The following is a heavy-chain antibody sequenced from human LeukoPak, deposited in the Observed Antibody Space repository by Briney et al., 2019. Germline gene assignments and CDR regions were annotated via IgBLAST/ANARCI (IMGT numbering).Heavy chain of an antibody. Sequence: GGSLRLSCAASGLTFSSYTMSWVRQAPGKGLEWVSAISAGGGNTYYADSVKGRFTISRDNSKNTLYLQMNSLRAEDTAVYYCARESQSGASELDYWGQGTLVTVSS. V-gene: IGHV3-23*01. CDR3: ARESQSGASELDY. J-gene: IGHJ4*02. D-gene: IGHD3-10*01. CDR2: ISAGGGNT. CDR1: GLTFSSYT.